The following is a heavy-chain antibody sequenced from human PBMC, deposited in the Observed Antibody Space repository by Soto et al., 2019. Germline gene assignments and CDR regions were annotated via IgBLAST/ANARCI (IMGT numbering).Heavy chain of an antibody. D-gene: IGHD3-3*01. CDR3: ARGQRFSDWFDP. CDR2: IYSSGST. Sequence: SETLSLTCTVSGGAISTYYWTWIRQTAGKGLEWIGCIYSSGSTKYNPALQSRVTMSLDTSNNQFSLRLTSVTAADTAVYYCARGQRFSDWFDPWGQGTLVTVSS. J-gene: IGHJ5*02. CDR1: GGAISTYY. V-gene: IGHV4-4*07.